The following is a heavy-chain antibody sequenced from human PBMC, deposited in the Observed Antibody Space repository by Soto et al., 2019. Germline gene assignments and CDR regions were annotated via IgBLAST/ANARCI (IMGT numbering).Heavy chain of an antibody. Sequence: TGGSLRLSCAASGFTFSNAWMSWVRQAPGKGLEWVGRIKSKTDGGTTDYAAPVKGRFTISRDDSKNTLYLQMNSLKTEDTAVYYCTFRDYGDYVRYFDYWGQGTLVTVSS. CDR2: IKSKTDGGTT. CDR3: TFRDYGDYVRYFDY. D-gene: IGHD4-17*01. J-gene: IGHJ4*02. CDR1: GFTFSNAW. V-gene: IGHV3-15*01.